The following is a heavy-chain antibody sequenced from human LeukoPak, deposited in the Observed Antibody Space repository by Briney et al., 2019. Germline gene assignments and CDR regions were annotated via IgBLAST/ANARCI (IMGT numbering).Heavy chain of an antibody. CDR2: IYYSGST. CDR3: ARRILTGYYSRINFDY. J-gene: IGHJ4*02. D-gene: IGHD3-9*01. CDR1: YGSTSSSSYW. Sequence: PSEILSSTCTVAYGSTSSSSYWWGWIRQPPRKGLEWIVRIYYSGSTYYNPSLKSRVTISVHTSKHQFSLKLSSVTAADTAVYYCARRILTGYYSRINFDYWGQGTLVTVSS. V-gene: IGHV4-39*01.